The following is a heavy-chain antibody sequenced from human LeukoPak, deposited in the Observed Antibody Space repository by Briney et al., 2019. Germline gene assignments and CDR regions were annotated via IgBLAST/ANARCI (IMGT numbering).Heavy chain of an antibody. V-gene: IGHV3-7*01. CDR3: ARNDGDFRHY. D-gene: IGHD4-17*01. CDR2: IKQDGSEK. CDR1: RFTFSNYW. J-gene: IGHJ4*02. Sequence: GGSLRLSCAASRFTFSNYWMSWVRQAPGKGLEWVANIKQDGSEKYYVDSVKGRFPISRDNPKKSLYLQMNSLRAEDTAVYYCARNDGDFRHYRGEGTLVTVSS.